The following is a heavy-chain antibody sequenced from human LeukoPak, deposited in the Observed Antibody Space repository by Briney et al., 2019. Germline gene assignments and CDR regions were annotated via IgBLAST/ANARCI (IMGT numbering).Heavy chain of an antibody. D-gene: IGHD6-13*01. CDR2: INPNSGGT. CDR3: ARDRIAAAGQLYNWFDP. Sequence: ASVKVSCKASGYTFTGYYMHWVRQAPGQGLEWMGRINPNSGGTNYVQKFRGRATMTRDTSISTAYMELSRLRSDDTAVYYCARDRIAAAGQLYNWFDPWGQGTLVTVSS. V-gene: IGHV1-2*06. J-gene: IGHJ5*02. CDR1: GYTFTGYY.